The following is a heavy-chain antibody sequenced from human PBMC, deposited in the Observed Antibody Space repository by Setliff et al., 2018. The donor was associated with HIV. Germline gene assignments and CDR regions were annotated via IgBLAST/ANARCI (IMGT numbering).Heavy chain of an antibody. J-gene: IGHJ3*02. CDR2: MSYSGST. CDR1: GGSISSYF. V-gene: IGHV4-59*01. Sequence: SETLSLTCTVSGGSISSYFWSWIRQPPGKGLEWIGYMSYSGSTYYNPSLKSRIIMSVDTSKNQFSLKLSSVTAADAALYYCARSDSYCAGDCYGVDGVDAFDIWGQGTMVTVSS. CDR3: ARSDSYCAGDCYGVDGVDAFDI. D-gene: IGHD2-21*02.